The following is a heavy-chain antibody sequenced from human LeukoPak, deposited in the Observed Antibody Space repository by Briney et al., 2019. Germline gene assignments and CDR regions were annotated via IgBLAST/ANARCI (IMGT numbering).Heavy chain of an antibody. Sequence: PGGSLRLSCAASGFTFSSYEMNWVRQAPGKGLEWVSSISSSSSYIYYADSVKGRFTISRDNAKNSLYLQMNSLRAEDTAVYYCAREGGLRFDPWGQGTLVTVSS. CDR1: GFTFSSYE. J-gene: IGHJ5*02. D-gene: IGHD3-16*01. CDR2: ISSSSSYI. CDR3: AREGGLRFDP. V-gene: IGHV3-21*01.